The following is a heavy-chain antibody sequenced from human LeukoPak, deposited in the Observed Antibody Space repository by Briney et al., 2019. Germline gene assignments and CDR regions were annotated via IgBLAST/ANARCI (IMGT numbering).Heavy chain of an antibody. CDR3: ARGLGSPTPNQYFDY. CDR2: IYYSGST. J-gene: IGHJ4*02. CDR1: GGSISSGGYY. Sequence: SETLSLTCTVSGGSISSGGYYWSWIRQHPGKGLEWIGYIYYSGSTYYNPSLKSRVTISVDKSKNQFSLKLSSVTAADTAVYYCARGLGSPTPNQYFDYWGQGTLVTVSS. V-gene: IGHV4-31*03.